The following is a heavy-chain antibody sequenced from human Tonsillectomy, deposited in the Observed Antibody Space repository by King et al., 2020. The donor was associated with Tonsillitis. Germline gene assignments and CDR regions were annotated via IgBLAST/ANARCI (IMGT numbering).Heavy chain of an antibody. V-gene: IGHV3-15*01. D-gene: IGHD3-10*01. CDR1: GFTFSNAW. CDR3: TTDRYYDFDY. J-gene: IGHJ4*02. Sequence: VQLVESGGGLVKPGGSLRLSCASSGFTFSNAWMSWVRQAPGRGREWVGRIYSKTDRGTTGYAAPVKGRFTISRDDSKNTLYLQMNSLKTEDTAVYYCTTDRYYDFDYWGQGTLVTVSS. CDR2: IYSKTDRGTT.